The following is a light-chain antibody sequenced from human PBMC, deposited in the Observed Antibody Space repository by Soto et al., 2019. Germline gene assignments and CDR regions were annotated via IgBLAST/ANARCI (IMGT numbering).Light chain of an antibody. Sequence: QSALTQPASVSGSPGQSITISCTGTYSDVGSYNLVSWYQHHPGKAPKLIIYHVTYRPSGVSNRYSGSKSGNSASLTISGLQADDEADYYCCSLTTSHTYVFGSGTKLTVL. J-gene: IGLJ1*01. CDR3: CSLTTSHTYV. V-gene: IGLV2-14*02. CDR1: YSDVGSYNL. CDR2: HVT.